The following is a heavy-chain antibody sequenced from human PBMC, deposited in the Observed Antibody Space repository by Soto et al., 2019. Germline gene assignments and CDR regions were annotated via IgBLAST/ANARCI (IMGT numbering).Heavy chain of an antibody. CDR2: ISGSGGST. J-gene: IGHJ4*02. CDR1: GFTFSSYA. Sequence: LRLSCAASGFTFSSYAMSWVRQAPGKGLEWVSAISGSGGSTYYADSVKGRFTISRDNSKNTLYLQMNSLRAEDTAVYYCAKTPTYYYDSSGYTSWYYFDYWGQGSLVTASS. CDR3: AKTPTYYYDSSGYTSWYYFDY. V-gene: IGHV3-23*01. D-gene: IGHD3-22*01.